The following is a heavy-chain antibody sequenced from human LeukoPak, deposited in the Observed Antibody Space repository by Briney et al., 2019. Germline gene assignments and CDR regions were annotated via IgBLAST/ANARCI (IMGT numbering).Heavy chain of an antibody. CDR1: GGSISSYY. Sequence: SETLSLTCTVSGGSISSYYWSWIRQPPGKGLEWIGYIYYSGTTNHNPSLKSRVTISVDTSKNQFSLKLSSVTAADTAVYYCASQYSSSWYYFDYWGQGTLVTVSS. CDR2: IYYSGTT. D-gene: IGHD6-13*01. CDR3: ASQYSSSWYYFDY. J-gene: IGHJ4*02. V-gene: IGHV4-59*08.